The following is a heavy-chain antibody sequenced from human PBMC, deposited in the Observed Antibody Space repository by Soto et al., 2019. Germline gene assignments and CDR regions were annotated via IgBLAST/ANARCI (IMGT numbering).Heavy chain of an antibody. CDR2: ISTYNGNT. CDR1: GYTFITYG. D-gene: IGHD3-22*01. V-gene: IGHV1-18*01. CDR3: ARGPTEYCDNSANYFLDY. J-gene: IGHJ4*02. Sequence: QVQLVQSGAEVKKPGASVKVSCKASGYTFITYGVSWVRQAPGQGLDWLGWISTYNGNTRYAERLQGRGTMTTDTTTNTAYMELRNLRSDDTAVYYCARGPTEYCDNSANYFLDYWGQGTLVTVSS.